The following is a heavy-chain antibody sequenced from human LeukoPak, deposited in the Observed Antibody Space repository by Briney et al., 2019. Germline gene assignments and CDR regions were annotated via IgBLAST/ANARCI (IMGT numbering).Heavy chain of an antibody. Sequence: SETLSLTCTVSGGSISSSSYYWGWIRQPPGKGLEWIGSIYYSGSTYYNPSLKSRVTISVDTSKNQFSLKLSSVTAADTAVYYCARRGSGWPFDYWGQGTLVTVSS. J-gene: IGHJ4*02. CDR2: IYYSGST. CDR3: ARRGSGWPFDY. V-gene: IGHV4-39*01. CDR1: GGSISSSSYY. D-gene: IGHD6-19*01.